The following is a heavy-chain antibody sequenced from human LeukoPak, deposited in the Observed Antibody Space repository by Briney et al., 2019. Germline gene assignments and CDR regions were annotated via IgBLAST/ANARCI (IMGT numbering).Heavy chain of an antibody. CDR3: AKGYYASGSYGWFDP. CDR2: IKQDGSEK. J-gene: IGHJ5*02. D-gene: IGHD3-10*01. CDR1: GFTFSSYW. V-gene: IGHV3-7*01. Sequence: PGGSLRLSCAASGFTFSSYWMSWVRQAPGKGLEWVANIKQDGSEKYYADSVKGRFTISRDNAKNSLYLQMNSLRAEDTAVYYCAKGYYASGSYGWFDPWGQGTLVTVSS.